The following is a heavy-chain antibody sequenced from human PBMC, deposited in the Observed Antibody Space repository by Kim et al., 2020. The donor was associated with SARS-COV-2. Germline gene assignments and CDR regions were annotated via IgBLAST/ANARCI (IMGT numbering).Heavy chain of an antibody. J-gene: IGHJ6*02. CDR1: GDSISTRNSY. CDR3: ASLGGLFDVSYVDI. D-gene: IGHD4-17*01. CDR2: IYHTGTT. Sequence: SETLSLTCTVSGDSISTRNSYWGWIRQSPGKGLEWIGSIYHTGTTHYNPSFKSRVTITVDTSKNYFSLRVNSVTATDTGVYYCASLGGLFDVSYVDIWGQGTTVSVSS. V-gene: IGHV4-39*02.